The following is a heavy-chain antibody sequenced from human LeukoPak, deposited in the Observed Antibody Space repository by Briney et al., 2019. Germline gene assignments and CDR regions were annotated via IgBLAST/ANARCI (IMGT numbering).Heavy chain of an antibody. CDR1: GFTFSNYA. J-gene: IGHJ4*02. D-gene: IGHD3-10*01. CDR3: AAVSFHNRVIDY. CDR2: ISGSGGST. Sequence: TGGSLRLSCAASGFTFSNYAMSWVRQAPGKGLEWVSAISGSGGSTDYADSVEGRFTISRDNSKNTLYLQMNSLRAEDTAVYYCAAVSFHNRVIDYWGQGTLVTVSS. V-gene: IGHV3-23*01.